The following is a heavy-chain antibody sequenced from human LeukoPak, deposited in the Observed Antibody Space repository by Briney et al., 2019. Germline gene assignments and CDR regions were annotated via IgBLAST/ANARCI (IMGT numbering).Heavy chain of an antibody. CDR1: GVSISSSSYY. D-gene: IGHD6-19*01. CDR3: ARLTRQWLIRGYFDY. CDR2: IYYSGST. Sequence: PSETLSLTCTVSGVSISSSSYYWGWIRQPPGKGREWIGSIYYSGSTYYDPSLKSRVTISVDKSKNQFSLKLSSVTAADTAVYHCARLTRQWLIRGYFDYWGQGTLVTVSS. V-gene: IGHV4-39*07. J-gene: IGHJ4*02.